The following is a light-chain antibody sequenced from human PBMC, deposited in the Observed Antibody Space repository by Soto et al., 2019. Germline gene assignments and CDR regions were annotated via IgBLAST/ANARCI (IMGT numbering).Light chain of an antibody. CDR3: QQYNGYWT. Sequence: GDRVTITCWASQSISDSLAWYQQKPGKAPKLLIYEASSLKSGVPSRFSGSRSGTEYTLTISSLQPDDFATYYCQQYNGYWTFGQGTKVEIK. CDR2: EAS. CDR1: QSISDS. V-gene: IGKV1-5*03. J-gene: IGKJ1*01.